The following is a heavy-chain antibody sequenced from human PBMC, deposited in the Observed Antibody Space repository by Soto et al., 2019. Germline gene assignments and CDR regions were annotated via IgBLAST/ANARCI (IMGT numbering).Heavy chain of an antibody. V-gene: IGHV4-59*01. CDR3: ARDWSLGGDNWFDP. D-gene: IGHD3-16*01. CDR2: IYFSGST. Sequence: PSETLSLTCTFSGGSISSYYWSWIRQPPGKGLEWIGYIYFSGSTNYNPSLKSRVTISVDTYKNQFSLKLSSVTAADTAVYYCARDWSLGGDNWFDPWGQGTQVTVSS. CDR1: GGSISSYY. J-gene: IGHJ5*02.